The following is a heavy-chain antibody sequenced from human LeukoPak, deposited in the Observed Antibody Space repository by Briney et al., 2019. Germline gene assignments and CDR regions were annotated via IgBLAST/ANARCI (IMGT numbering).Heavy chain of an antibody. V-gene: IGHV3-48*02. J-gene: IGHJ6*03. D-gene: IGHD3-3*01. CDR3: GRDEDDFGYCYMDV. CDR2: ISRRSSTI. Sequence: GGSLRLSCAASGFTFSSYRMNWVRQAPGKGLEWVSFISRRSSTIYYADSVKGRFTISRDNAKNSLYLQMNSLRDEDTAVYYCGRDEDDFGYCYMDVWGKGTTVTVSS. CDR1: GFTFSSYR.